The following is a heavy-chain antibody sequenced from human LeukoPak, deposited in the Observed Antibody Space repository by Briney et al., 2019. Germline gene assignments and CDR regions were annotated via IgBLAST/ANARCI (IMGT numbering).Heavy chain of an antibody. Sequence: PSETLSLTCTVSGGSISSYYWSWIRQPAGKGLEWIGRIYTSGSTNYNPSLKSRVTMSVDTSKNQFSLKLSSVTAADTAVYYCASYYYDSSGPLYFDLWGRGTLVTVSS. V-gene: IGHV4-4*07. CDR3: ASYYYDSSGPLYFDL. CDR2: IYTSGST. D-gene: IGHD3-22*01. CDR1: GGSISSYY. J-gene: IGHJ2*01.